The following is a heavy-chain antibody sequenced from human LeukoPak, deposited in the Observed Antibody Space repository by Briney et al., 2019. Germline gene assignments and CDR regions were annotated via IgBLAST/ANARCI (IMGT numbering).Heavy chain of an antibody. V-gene: IGHV3-30*02. CDR3: AKGPYDSSGYYYED. CDR1: GFTFSSYG. J-gene: IGHJ4*02. CDR2: IWYGGSNK. D-gene: IGHD3-22*01. Sequence: GGSLRLSCAASGFTFSSYGMHWVRQAPGKGLEWVAVIWYGGSNKYYADSVKGRFTISRDNSKNTLYLQMNSLRAGDTAVYYCAKGPYDSSGYYYEDWGQGTLVTVSS.